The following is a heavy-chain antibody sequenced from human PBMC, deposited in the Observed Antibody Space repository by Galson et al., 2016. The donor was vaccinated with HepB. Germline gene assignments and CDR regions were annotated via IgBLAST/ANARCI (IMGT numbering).Heavy chain of an antibody. CDR3: ARDRRGGSNTLDY. D-gene: IGHD1-26*01. CDR2: ISYDGSNE. Sequence: SLRLSCAASGFIFNSHAMNWVRQAPGKGLEWVAVISYDGSNEYYADSVKGRFTISRDNSKNTLYLHMNSLRAEDMAVYYCARDRRGGSNTLDYWGQGTLVTVSS. J-gene: IGHJ4*02. CDR1: GFIFNSHA. V-gene: IGHV3-30-3*01.